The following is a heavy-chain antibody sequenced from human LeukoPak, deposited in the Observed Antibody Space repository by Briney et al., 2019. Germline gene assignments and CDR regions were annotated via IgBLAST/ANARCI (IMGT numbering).Heavy chain of an antibody. J-gene: IGHJ4*02. D-gene: IGHD3-10*01. CDR1: GGTFSSYA. Sequence: GASVKVSCKASGGTFSSYAISWVRQAPGQGLEWMGGIIPIFGTANYAQKFQGRVTITADESTSTAYMELSRLRSDDTAVYYCARDLYGSGRVPLYWGQGTLVTVSS. V-gene: IGHV1-69*13. CDR3: ARDLYGSGRVPLY. CDR2: IIPIFGTA.